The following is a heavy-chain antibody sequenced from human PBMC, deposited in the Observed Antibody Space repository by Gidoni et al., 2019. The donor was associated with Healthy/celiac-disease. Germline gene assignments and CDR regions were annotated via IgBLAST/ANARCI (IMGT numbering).Heavy chain of an antibody. Sequence: QVQLVQSGAEVKKPGASVTVSCNASGYTFTGYYMHWVRQAPGQGLEWRGWINPNSGGTNYAQKFQGWVTMTRDTSISTAYMELSRLRSDDTAVYYCARDTADSSGSLGYWGQGTLVTVSS. CDR1: GYTFTGYY. CDR3: ARDTADSSGSLGY. J-gene: IGHJ4*02. CDR2: INPNSGGT. D-gene: IGHD6-19*01. V-gene: IGHV1-2*04.